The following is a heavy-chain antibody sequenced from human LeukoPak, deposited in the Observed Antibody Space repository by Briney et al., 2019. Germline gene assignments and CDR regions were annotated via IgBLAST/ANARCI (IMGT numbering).Heavy chain of an antibody. CDR1: GGSISSYY. D-gene: IGHD2-15*01. V-gene: IGHV4-59*01. Sequence: SETLSLTCTVSGGSISSYYWSWIRQPPGKGLEWIGYIYYSGSTNYNPSLKGRVTISVDTSKNQFSLKLSSVTAADTAVYYCARDLGGLYYFDYWGQGTLVTVSS. CDR2: IYYSGST. J-gene: IGHJ4*02. CDR3: ARDLGGLYYFDY.